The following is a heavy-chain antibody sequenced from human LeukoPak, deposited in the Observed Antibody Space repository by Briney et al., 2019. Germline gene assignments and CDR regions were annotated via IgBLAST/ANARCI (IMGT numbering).Heavy chain of an antibody. D-gene: IGHD3-9*01. CDR1: GFTFSSYA. Sequence: GALRLSCAASGFTFSSYAMSWVRQAPGKGLEWVSAISGSGGSTYYADSVKGRFTISRDNSKNTLYLQMNSLRAEDTAVYYCAKHEPGLRYFVWLPGHYFDYWGQGTLVTVSS. V-gene: IGHV3-23*01. J-gene: IGHJ4*02. CDR3: AKHEPGLRYFVWLPGHYFDY. CDR2: ISGSGGST.